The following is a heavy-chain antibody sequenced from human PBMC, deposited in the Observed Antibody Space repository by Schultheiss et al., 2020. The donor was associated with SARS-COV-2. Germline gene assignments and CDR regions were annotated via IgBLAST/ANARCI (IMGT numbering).Heavy chain of an antibody. J-gene: IGHJ5*02. CDR2: IYYSGST. CDR1: GGSFSGYY. CDR3: AREENNGRFDP. Sequence: SETLSLTCAVYGGSFSGYYWSWIRQPPGKGLEWIGYIYYSGSTNYNPSLKSRVTISVDTSKNQFSLKLSSVTAADTAVYYCAREENNGRFDPWGQGTLVTVSS. V-gene: IGHV4-59*01. D-gene: IGHD1-1*01.